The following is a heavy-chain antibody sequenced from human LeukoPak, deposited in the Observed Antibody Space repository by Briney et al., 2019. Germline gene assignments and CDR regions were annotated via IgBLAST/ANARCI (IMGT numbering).Heavy chain of an antibody. J-gene: IGHJ4*02. Sequence: ASVKVSCKASGGTFSSYAISWVRQAPGQGLEWMGRIIPIFGTANYAQKFQGRVTITTDESTSTAYMELSSLRSEDTAVYYCASDLPHDSSGYRHDYWGQGTLVTVSS. CDR2: IIPIFGTA. D-gene: IGHD3-22*01. CDR1: GGTFSSYA. V-gene: IGHV1-69*05. CDR3: ASDLPHDSSGYRHDY.